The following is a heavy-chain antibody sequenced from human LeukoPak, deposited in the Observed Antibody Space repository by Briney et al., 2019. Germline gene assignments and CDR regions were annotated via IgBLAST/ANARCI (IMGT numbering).Heavy chain of an antibody. V-gene: IGHV1-69*13. Sequence: SVKVSCKASGGTFSSYAISWVRQAPGQGLEWMGGIIPIFDTANYAQKFQGRVTITADESTSTAYMELSSLRSEDTAVYYCATHLRGNIQLWFQYWGQGTLVTVSS. CDR3: ATHLRGNIQLWFQY. CDR1: GGTFSSYA. D-gene: IGHD5-18*01. CDR2: IIPIFDTA. J-gene: IGHJ4*02.